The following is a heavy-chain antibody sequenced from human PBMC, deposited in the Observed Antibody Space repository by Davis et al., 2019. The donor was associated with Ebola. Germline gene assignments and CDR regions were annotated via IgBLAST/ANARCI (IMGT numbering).Heavy chain of an antibody. CDR1: GGSISSYY. D-gene: IGHD2-15*01. CDR2: IYYSGST. V-gene: IGHV4-59*08. CDR3: ARQRHCSGGSCYRYWYFDL. Sequence: PSETLSLTCTVSGGSISSYYWSWIRQPPGKGLEWIGYIYYSGSTNYNPSLKSRVTISVDTSKNQFSLKLSSVTAADTAVYYCARQRHCSGGSCYRYWYFDLWGRGTLVTVSS. J-gene: IGHJ2*01.